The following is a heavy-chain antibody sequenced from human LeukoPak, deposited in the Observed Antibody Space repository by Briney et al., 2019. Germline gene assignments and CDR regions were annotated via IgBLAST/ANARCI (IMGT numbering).Heavy chain of an antibody. CDR2: IYYSGST. V-gene: IGHV4-39*02. CDR3: PRESGGPAGEGMDV. Sequence: SETLSLTCTVSGGAISSSSYYWGWIRQPPGKGLEWIGSIYYSGSTYENPALKSRVTISVDTSKKQFSLKLSSATAAATAVYYCPRESGGPAGEGMDVWGQGTTVTVSS. J-gene: IGHJ6*02. D-gene: IGHD4-23*01. CDR1: GGAISSSSYY.